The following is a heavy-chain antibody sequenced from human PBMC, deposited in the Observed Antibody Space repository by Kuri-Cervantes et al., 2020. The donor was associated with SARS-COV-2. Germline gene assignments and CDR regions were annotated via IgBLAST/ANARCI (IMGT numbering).Heavy chain of an antibody. V-gene: IGHV3-33*01. CDR2: IWYDGSNK. J-gene: IGHJ4*02. Sequence: GGSLRLSCAASGFTFSSYGMHWVRQDPGKGLEWVAVIWYDGSNKYYADSVKGRFTISRDNSKNTLYLQMNSLRSEDTAVYYCARDYSSWYTGPFDYWGQGTLVTVSS. CDR1: GFTFSSYG. D-gene: IGHD6-13*01. CDR3: ARDYSSWYTGPFDY.